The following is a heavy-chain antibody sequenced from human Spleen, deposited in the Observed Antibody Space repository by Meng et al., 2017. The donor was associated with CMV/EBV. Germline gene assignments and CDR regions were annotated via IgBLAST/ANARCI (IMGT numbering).Heavy chain of an antibody. V-gene: IGHV1-2*02. CDR3: ARTTPTDY. CDR1: GYTFAGYY. CDR2: INPNTGGT. Sequence: ASVKVSCKTSGYTFAGYYMHWLRQAPGQGLEWMGWINPNTGGTNYAQKFRGRVTVTRDTAISTAYMELTRLTSDDTAVYYCARTTPTDYWGQGTLVTVSS. D-gene: IGHD1-1*01. J-gene: IGHJ4*02.